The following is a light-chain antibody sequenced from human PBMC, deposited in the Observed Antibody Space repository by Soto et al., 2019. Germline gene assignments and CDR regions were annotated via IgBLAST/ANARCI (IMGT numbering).Light chain of an antibody. J-gene: IGKJ4*01. CDR3: QLYKNVILT. V-gene: IGKV1-33*01. CDR2: DAS. Sequence: DIKMTQSPSSLSASVGDRVTLTCQASEDVSDYVNWYQQKPGRAPKLLIYDASELETGVPSRFSGSGSGTDFTFTIRALQPEDFATYYCQLYKNVILTFGGGTRVDI. CDR1: EDVSDY.